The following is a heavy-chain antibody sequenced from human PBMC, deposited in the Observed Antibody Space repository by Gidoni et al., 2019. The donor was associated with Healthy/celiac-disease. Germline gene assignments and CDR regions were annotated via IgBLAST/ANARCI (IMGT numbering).Heavy chain of an antibody. J-gene: IGHJ5*02. CDR2: IYYSGSP. CDR1: GGSLSSSSSY. Sequence: QLQLQASGPGLVKPSATLSLTCTVSGGSLSSSSSYWVWNRQPPGKGLEWIGSIYYSGSPYYNPSLKSRVTISVDTSKNQFSLKLSSVTAADTAVYYCARHPYSSSLAWFDPWGQGTLVTVSS. V-gene: IGHV4-39*01. D-gene: IGHD6-6*01. CDR3: ARHPYSSSLAWFDP.